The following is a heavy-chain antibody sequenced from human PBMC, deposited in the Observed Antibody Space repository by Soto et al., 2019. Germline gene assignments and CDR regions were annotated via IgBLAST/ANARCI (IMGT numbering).Heavy chain of an antibody. CDR1: GGTFSSYA. CDR2: IIPILGTA. V-gene: IGHV1-69*12. CDR3: ARESRYCSGGSCYFLPGIDY. Sequence: QVQLVQSGAEVTKPGSSVKVSCKASGGTFSSYAISWVRQAPGQGLEWMGGIIPILGTANYAQKFQGRVTITADESTGTAYMERSSLRSEDTAVYYCARESRYCSGGSCYFLPGIDYWCQGTLVTVSS. J-gene: IGHJ4*02. D-gene: IGHD2-15*01.